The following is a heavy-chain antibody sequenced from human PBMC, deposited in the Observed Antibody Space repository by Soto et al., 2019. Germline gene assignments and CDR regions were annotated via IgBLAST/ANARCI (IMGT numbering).Heavy chain of an antibody. CDR2: IDPSDYYT. CDR1: GYNFTSYW. CDR3: ARHARDYDIFVYYSDY. Sequence: GEFLKTSCKGSGYNFTSYWISWVRQMPGKGLDWIGRIDPSDYYTNYSRSFQGHVTISADKSIRTAYLQSSSLKDSNTAMYYCARHARDYDIFVYYSDYRRQGNLVTAYS. D-gene: IGHD3-9*01. J-gene: IGHJ4*02. V-gene: IGHV5-10-1*01.